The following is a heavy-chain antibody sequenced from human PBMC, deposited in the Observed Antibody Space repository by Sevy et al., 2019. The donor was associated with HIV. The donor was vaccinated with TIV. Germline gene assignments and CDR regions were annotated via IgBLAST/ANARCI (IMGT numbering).Heavy chain of an antibody. Sequence: SETLSLTCTVSGGSINSDHWNWIRQPPGKGLEWIGYVYYTGGTNYNPSLKNRVTISVDRTKNQFSLKLTSVTAADTAGYYCARPNDFDIWGQGTMVTVSS. J-gene: IGHJ3*02. CDR3: ARPNDFDI. V-gene: IGHV4-59*08. CDR2: VYYTGGT. CDR1: GGSINSDH.